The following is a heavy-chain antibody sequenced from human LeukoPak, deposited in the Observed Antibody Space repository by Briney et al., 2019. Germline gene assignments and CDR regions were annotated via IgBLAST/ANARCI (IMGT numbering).Heavy chain of an antibody. Sequence: GGSLRLSCPASGFTFRSYWMTWVRQAPGKGLEWVANIKQDGSEKYYVDSVKGRFTISRDNAKNSLHLQMNSLRAEDTAVYYCARARGYCSSTSCYVWWFDPWGQGTLVTVSS. J-gene: IGHJ5*02. CDR2: IKQDGSEK. D-gene: IGHD2-2*01. CDR1: GFTFRSYW. CDR3: ARARGYCSSTSCYVWWFDP. V-gene: IGHV3-7*01.